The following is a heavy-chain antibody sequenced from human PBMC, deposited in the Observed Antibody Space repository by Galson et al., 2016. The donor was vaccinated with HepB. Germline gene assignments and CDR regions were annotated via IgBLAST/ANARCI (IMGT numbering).Heavy chain of an antibody. J-gene: IGHJ5*01. D-gene: IGHD1-14*01. CDR1: GGSIGSSSLY. CDR3: ARHVHYNSPPIGFAS. V-gene: IGHV4-39*01. Sequence: SETLSLTCSVSGGSIGSSSLYWGWIRQPPGKGLEWIGSMYSSGTTYYNPSLERRVTISVDTSKNQFSLKVKYVTAADTAVYYCARHVHYNSPPIGFASWGQGTLVTVSS. CDR2: MYSSGTT.